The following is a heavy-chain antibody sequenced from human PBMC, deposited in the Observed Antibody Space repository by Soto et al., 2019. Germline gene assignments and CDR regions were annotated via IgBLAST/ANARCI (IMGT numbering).Heavy chain of an antibody. CDR3: TRALDFWSAYFDY. J-gene: IGHJ4*02. D-gene: IGHD3-3*01. CDR1: GFTFSSYW. V-gene: IGHV3-74*01. CDR2: INSDGRST. Sequence: GGSLRLSCAASGFTFSSYWMNWVRQAPGKGLVWVSRINSDGRSTSYADSVKGRFTISRDNAKDTLYLQMNSLRAEDTAMYYCTRALDFWSAYFDYWGQGSLVTVS.